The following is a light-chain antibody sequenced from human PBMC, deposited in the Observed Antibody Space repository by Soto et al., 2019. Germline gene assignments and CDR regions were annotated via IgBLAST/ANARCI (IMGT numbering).Light chain of an antibody. CDR1: SSDVANYNF. CDR2: EVS. V-gene: IGLV2-14*01. J-gene: IGLJ2*01. Sequence: QSALTQPASVSGSPGQSITISCTRTSSDVANYNFVSWYQQHPGKAPKLVIYEVSNRPSGVSSRFSGSKSGNTASLTISGLQVEDEAYYYCTSYSSTTRVTFGGGTKLTVL. CDR3: TSYSSTTRVT.